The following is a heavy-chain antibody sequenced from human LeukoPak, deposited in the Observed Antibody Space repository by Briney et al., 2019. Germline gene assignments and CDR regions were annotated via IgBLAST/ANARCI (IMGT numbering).Heavy chain of an antibody. D-gene: IGHD6-13*01. V-gene: IGHV1-46*01. CDR2: INPSGGST. CDR3: ARGSSTGYSSSWYDY. Sequence: ASVKVSCKASGYTFTSYYMHWVRQAPGQGLEWMGIINPSGGSTSYAQKFQGRVTMTTDTSTSTAYMELRSLRSDDTAVYYCARGSSTGYSSSWYDYWGQGTLVTVSS. J-gene: IGHJ4*02. CDR1: GYTFTSYY.